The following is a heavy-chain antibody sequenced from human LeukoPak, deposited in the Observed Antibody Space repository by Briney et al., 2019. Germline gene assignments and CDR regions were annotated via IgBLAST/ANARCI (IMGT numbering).Heavy chain of an antibody. D-gene: IGHD4-23*01. J-gene: IGHJ3*02. Sequence: GGSLRLSCAASGFTFSSYSMNWVRQAPGKGLEWVSYISSSSSTIYYADSVKGRFTISGDNAKNSLYLQMNSLRAEDTAVYYCARVFDVMTTVVNGRVDAFDIWGQGTMVTVSS. CDR3: ARVFDVMTTVVNGRVDAFDI. CDR2: ISSSSSTI. CDR1: GFTFSSYS. V-gene: IGHV3-48*04.